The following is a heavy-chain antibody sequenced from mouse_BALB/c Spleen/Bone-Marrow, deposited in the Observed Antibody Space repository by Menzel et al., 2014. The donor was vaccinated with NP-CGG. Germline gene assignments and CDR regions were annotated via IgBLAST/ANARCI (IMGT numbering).Heavy chain of an antibody. Sequence: QVHVKQSEPELVKPGASVKMSCKTSGYTFTDYVITWVKQRTGQGLEWIGEIYPGSGSTYYNEKFKGKATLTADKSSNTAYMQRGSLTSEDSAVYFCARLDGNYRYAMDYWGQGTSVTVSS. CDR3: ARLDGNYRYAMDY. CDR2: IYPGSGST. CDR1: GYTFTDYV. J-gene: IGHJ4*01. D-gene: IGHD2-1*01. V-gene: IGHV1-77*01.